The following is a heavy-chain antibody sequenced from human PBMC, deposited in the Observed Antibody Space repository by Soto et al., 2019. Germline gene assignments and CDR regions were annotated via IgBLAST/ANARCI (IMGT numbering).Heavy chain of an antibody. CDR1: GGSISGYY. J-gene: IGHJ4*02. V-gene: IGHV4-59*01. CDR2: IHYTGST. D-gene: IGHD6-6*01. Sequence: SEPLSLTCTVSGGSISGYYWSWIRQPPGKGLEWIAYIHYTGSTNYNPSLKSRVTISVDTPKNQFSLRLSSVTAADTAVYYCARGSTPSFDYWGRGTLVTVSS. CDR3: ARGSTPSFDY.